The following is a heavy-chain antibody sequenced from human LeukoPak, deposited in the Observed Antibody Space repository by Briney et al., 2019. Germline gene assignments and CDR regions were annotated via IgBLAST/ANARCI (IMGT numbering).Heavy chain of an antibody. Sequence: SETLSLTCTVSGGSISSGGYYWSWIRQHPGKGLEWIGYIYYSGSTYYNPSLKSRVTISVDTSKNQFSLKLSSVTAADTAVYYCARDYGSPEYYYGMDAWGQGTTVTVSS. CDR3: ARDYGSPEYYYGMDA. D-gene: IGHD3-10*01. V-gene: IGHV4-31*03. J-gene: IGHJ6*02. CDR1: GGSISSGGYY. CDR2: IYYSGST.